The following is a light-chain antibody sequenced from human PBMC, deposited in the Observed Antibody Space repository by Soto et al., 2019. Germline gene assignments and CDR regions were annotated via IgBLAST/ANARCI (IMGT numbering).Light chain of an antibody. Sequence: DIPMTQSPSTLSGSVGDRVTITCRARQTISSWLAWYQQKPGKAPKLLIYKASTLKNGVPSRFSGSGSGTEFTLTISSLQPDDFATYYCQHYNSYSEAFGQGTKVELK. CDR1: QTISSW. CDR3: QHYNSYSEA. V-gene: IGKV1-5*03. CDR2: KAS. J-gene: IGKJ1*01.